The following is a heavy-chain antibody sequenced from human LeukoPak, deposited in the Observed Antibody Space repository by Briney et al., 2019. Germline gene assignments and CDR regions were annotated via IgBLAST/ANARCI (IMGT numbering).Heavy chain of an antibody. V-gene: IGHV3-9*01. J-gene: IGHJ4*02. D-gene: IGHD5-24*01. CDR1: GFTFDDYA. CDR3: AKEGRSLQTY. CDR2: ISWNSGSI. Sequence: GGSLRLSCAASGFTFDDYAMHWVRQAPGKGLEWVSGISWNSGSIGYADSVKGRFTISRDNAKNSLYLQMNSLRVEDTAVYYCAKEGRSLQTYWGQGTLVTVSS.